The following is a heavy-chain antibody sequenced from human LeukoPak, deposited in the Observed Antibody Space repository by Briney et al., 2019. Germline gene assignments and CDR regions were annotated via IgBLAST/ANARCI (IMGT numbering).Heavy chain of an antibody. V-gene: IGHV4-34*01. CDR2: INHSGST. CDR3: ARAPRSGTYAFDI. J-gene: IGHJ3*02. CDR1: GGSFSGYY. Sequence: SETLSLTCAVSGGSFSGYYWSWIRQPPGKGLEWIGEINHSGSTNYNPSLKSRVTISVDTSKNQFSLKLSSVTAADTAVYYCARAPRSGTYAFDIWAKGQWSPSLQ. D-gene: IGHD6-19*01.